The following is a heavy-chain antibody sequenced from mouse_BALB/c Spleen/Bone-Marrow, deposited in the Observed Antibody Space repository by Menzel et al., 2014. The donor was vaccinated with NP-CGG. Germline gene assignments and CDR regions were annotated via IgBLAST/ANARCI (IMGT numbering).Heavy chain of an antibody. D-gene: IGHD2-4*01. CDR2: INPSTGYT. CDR3: ARSGDYGGFDY. Sequence: QVQLQQPGAELAKPGASVKMSCKASGYTFTSYWMHWVKQRPGQGLEWIGYINPSTGYTEYNQKFKDKATLTADKSSSTAYMQLSSLPSEDSAVYYCARSGDYGGFDYWGQGTTLTVSS. V-gene: IGHV1-7*01. J-gene: IGHJ2*01. CDR1: GYTFTSYW.